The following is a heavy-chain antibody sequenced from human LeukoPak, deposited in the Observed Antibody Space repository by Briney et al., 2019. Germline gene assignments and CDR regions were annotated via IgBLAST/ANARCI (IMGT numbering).Heavy chain of an antibody. CDR2: LSGSFGNT. D-gene: IGHD6-6*01. CDR3: AKGDQAYSSSSFDY. CDR1: GFPFSNYA. V-gene: IGHV3-23*01. Sequence: GGSVRLFCAASGFPFSNYAMNWVRQAPGKGLEWVFALSGSFGNTYYADSVKGRFTISRDNSKNTLYLQMNILTAEDTAVYYCAKGDQAYSSSSFDYWGQGTLVTVSS. J-gene: IGHJ4*02.